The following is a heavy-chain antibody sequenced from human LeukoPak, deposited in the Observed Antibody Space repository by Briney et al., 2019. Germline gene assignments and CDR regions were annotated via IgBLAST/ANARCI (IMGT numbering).Heavy chain of an antibody. CDR1: GGSFSGYY. CDR2: INHSGST. CDR3: ARRWFGSHRGFDP. V-gene: IGHV4-34*01. J-gene: IGHJ5*02. Sequence: KTSETLSLTCAVYGGSFSGYYWSWIRQPPGKGLEWIGEINHSGSTNYNPSLKSRVTISVDTSKNQFSLKLSSVTAADTAVYYCARRWFGSHRGFDPWGQGTLVTVSS. D-gene: IGHD3-10*01.